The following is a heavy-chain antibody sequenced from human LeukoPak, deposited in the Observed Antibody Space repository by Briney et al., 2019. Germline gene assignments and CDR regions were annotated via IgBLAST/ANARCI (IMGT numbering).Heavy chain of an antibody. CDR1: GFTFSSYA. Sequence: GGSLRLSCAASGFTFSSYAMHWVRQAPGKGLEWVAVISYDGSNKYYADSVKGRFTISRDNSKNTLYLQMNSLRAEDTAVYYCAKDLNIAAAGRGDYFDYWGQGTLVTVSS. V-gene: IGHV3-30-3*01. J-gene: IGHJ4*02. CDR3: AKDLNIAAAGRGDYFDY. D-gene: IGHD6-13*01. CDR2: ISYDGSNK.